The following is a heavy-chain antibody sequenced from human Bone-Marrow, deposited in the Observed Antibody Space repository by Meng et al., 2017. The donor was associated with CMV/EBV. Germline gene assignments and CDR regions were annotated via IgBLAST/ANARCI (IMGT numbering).Heavy chain of an antibody. Sequence: SETLSLTCTVSGGSISSGDYYWSWIRQPPGKGLEWIGYIYYSGSTYYNPSLKSRVTISVDTSKNQFSLNLSSVTAADTAVYYCARDKNPGIGFDYWGQGTLVTVSS. V-gene: IGHV4-30-4*08. CDR3: ARDKNPGIGFDY. J-gene: IGHJ4*02. CDR2: IYYSGST. D-gene: IGHD1-14*01. CDR1: GGSISSGDYY.